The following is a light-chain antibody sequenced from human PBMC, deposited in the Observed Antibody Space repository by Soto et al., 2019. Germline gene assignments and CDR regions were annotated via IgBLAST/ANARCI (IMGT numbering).Light chain of an antibody. CDR3: SSYTTNNTVV. CDR1: SSDVGGYKY. J-gene: IGLJ2*01. Sequence: QSALTQPASVSGSPGQSITISCTGTSSDVGGYKYVSWYQQHPDKAPKLIIFEVNNRPSGVSHRFSGSKSGNTASLTISDLQGEDEADYYCSSYTTNNTVVFGGGTKLTVL. CDR2: EVN. V-gene: IGLV2-14*01.